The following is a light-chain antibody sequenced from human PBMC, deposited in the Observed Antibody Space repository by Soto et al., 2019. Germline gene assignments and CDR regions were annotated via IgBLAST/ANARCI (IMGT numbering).Light chain of an antibody. J-gene: IGKJ1*01. CDR3: QEYNTWPWT. Sequence: IVMTQSPATLSVSPGERATLSCRASQDVSRNVAWYQHKHGQAPRLVIYGASTRATGIPARFTGSGSGTEFILTITSLQSEDSAVYYCQEYNTWPWTFGQGTKVEFK. CDR1: QDVSRN. CDR2: GAS. V-gene: IGKV3-15*01.